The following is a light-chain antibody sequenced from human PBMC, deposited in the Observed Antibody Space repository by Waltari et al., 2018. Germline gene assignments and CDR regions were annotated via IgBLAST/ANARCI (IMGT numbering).Light chain of an antibody. CDR3: QTWDTGTVV. CDR2: VNSDGSH. CDR1: SGHSSYA. Sequence: QVLLTQSPSASASLRASVKLTCTLSSGHSSYAIAWHQQQPEKGPRYLMKVNSDGSHSKGDVIPDRFSGSSSGTERYLTISRLQSDDEADYYCQTWDTGTVVFGGGTKLTVL. V-gene: IGLV4-69*02. J-gene: IGLJ2*01.